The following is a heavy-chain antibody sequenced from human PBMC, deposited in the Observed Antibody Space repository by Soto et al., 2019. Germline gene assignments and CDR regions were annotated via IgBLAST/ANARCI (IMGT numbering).Heavy chain of an antibody. CDR3: TRAPLRCSGGSCYSADA. Sequence: ASVKVSCKASGDTFTANYIHWVRQAPGQGFEWMGWINPKSGGTKYPQKFQGRVTMTRDTSLSTVYMTLTRLTSDDTAVYYCTRAPLRCSGGSCYSADAWGQGALVTVSS. D-gene: IGHD2-15*01. J-gene: IGHJ5*02. V-gene: IGHV1-2*02. CDR1: GDTFTANY. CDR2: INPKSGGT.